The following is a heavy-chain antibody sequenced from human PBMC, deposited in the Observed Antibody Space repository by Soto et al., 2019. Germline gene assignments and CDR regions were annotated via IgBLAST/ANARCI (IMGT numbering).Heavy chain of an antibody. J-gene: IGHJ4*02. CDR2: IWYDGSNK. Sequence: GGSLRLSCAASGFTFSSYGMHWVRQAPGKGLEWVAVIWYDGSNKYYADSVKGRFTISRDNSKNTLYLQMNSLRAEDTAVYYCARDPVSSSGAAGYFDYWGQGTLVTVSS. CDR3: ARDPVSSSGAAGYFDY. V-gene: IGHV3-33*01. D-gene: IGHD6-19*01. CDR1: GFTFSSYG.